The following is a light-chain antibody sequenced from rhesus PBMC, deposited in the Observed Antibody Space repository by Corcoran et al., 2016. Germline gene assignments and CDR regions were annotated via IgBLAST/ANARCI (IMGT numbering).Light chain of an antibody. J-gene: IGKJ4*01. CDR2: GAS. CDR1: QSVSSS. V-gene: IGKV3-42*01. CDR3: QQDYSWPRT. Sequence: EIVMTQSPATLSLSPGERATLSCRASQSVSSSLAWYQQQPGQAQKLLIYGASRRATGIPDRFSGSGAGTEFTLTFSSLEPEDVGVYYCQQDYSWPRTFGGGTNVELK.